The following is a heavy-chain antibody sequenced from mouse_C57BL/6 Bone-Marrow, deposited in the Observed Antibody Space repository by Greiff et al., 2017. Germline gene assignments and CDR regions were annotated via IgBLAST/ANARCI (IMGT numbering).Heavy chain of an antibody. CDR3: ARTGGGLRRGVDY. D-gene: IGHD2-2*01. J-gene: IGHJ2*01. V-gene: IGHV1-59*01. CDR1: GYTFTSYW. CDR2: IDPSDSYT. Sequence: VQLQQPGAELVRPGTSVKLSCKASGYTFTSYWMHWVKQRPGQGLEWIGVIDPSDSYTNYNQKFKGKATLTVDTSSSTAYMQLSSLTSEDAAVYYCARTGGGLRRGVDYWGQGTTLTVSS.